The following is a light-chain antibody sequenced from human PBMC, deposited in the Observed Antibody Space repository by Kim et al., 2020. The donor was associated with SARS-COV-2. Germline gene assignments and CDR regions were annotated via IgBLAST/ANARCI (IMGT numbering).Light chain of an antibody. CDR1: QDISRY. CDR3: QQTYSASRT. CDR2: TAS. Sequence: DIQMTQSPSSLSASVGDRVTITCRASQDISRYLNWYQQKPGKAPKLLIYTASSLQSGVPSRFTGRGSETDFTLTISSLQPEDFATYHCQQTYSASRTFGQGTKVDIK. V-gene: IGKV1-39*01. J-gene: IGKJ1*01.